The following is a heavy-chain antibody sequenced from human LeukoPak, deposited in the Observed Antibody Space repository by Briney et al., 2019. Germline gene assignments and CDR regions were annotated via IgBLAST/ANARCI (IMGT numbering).Heavy chain of an antibody. CDR2: MFSNGAT. CDR1: GFTFSSYS. Sequence: GGSLRLSCAASGFTFSSYSMNWVRQAPGQGLEWVSVMFSNGATYYADSVKGRFTISRDISKNTLLLQMNSLRVADTAVYFCARDSSGPAFWGQGTLVTVSS. J-gene: IGHJ4*02. V-gene: IGHV3-53*01. CDR3: ARDSSGPAF. D-gene: IGHD6-19*01.